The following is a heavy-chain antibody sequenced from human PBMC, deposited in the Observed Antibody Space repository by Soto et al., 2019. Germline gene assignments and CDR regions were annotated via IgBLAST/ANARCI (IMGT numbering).Heavy chain of an antibody. V-gene: IGHV1-2*02. CDR3: ARPPGYISDWYYFDL. CDR1: GYTFTGYY. CDR2: ISPKSGGT. J-gene: IGHJ4*02. Sequence: GPSVKVSCKASGYTFTGYYMHWVRQAPGQGFEWMGRISPKSGGTNYAQKFEGRVTMTWDTSLKTAYMELSSLISEDTAVYYCARPPGYISDWYYFDLWGQGTLVTVSS. D-gene: IGHD3-9*01.